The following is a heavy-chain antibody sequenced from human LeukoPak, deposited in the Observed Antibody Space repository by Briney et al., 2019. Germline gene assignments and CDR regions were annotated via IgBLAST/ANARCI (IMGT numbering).Heavy chain of an antibody. J-gene: IGHJ6*04. D-gene: IGHD3-10*02. CDR3: AELGITMIGGV. Sequence: GSLRLSFAASGFTFSGYWVHWVRQVPGKGLVWGSGISRGGGSTYYADSVKGRFTISRDNAKNSLYLQMNSLRAEDTAVYYCAELGITMIGGVWGKGTTVTISS. CDR1: GFTFSGYW. CDR2: ISRGGGST. V-gene: IGHV3-74*01.